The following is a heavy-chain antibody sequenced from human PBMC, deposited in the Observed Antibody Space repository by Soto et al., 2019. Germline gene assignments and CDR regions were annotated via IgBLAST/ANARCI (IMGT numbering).Heavy chain of an antibody. D-gene: IGHD1-26*01. V-gene: IGHV4-34*01. J-gene: IGHJ4*02. CDR2: FNHSGDT. Sequence: SETLSLTCAVYGGSLSGYYWSWIRQPPGKALEWIGEFNHSGDTNYNPSLKSRVTISADTSKNQVFLNLSSVTAADTAMYYCARHHVRGRTIAGAAEFWGQGTPVTVS. CDR1: GGSLSGYY. CDR3: ARHHVRGRTIAGAAEF.